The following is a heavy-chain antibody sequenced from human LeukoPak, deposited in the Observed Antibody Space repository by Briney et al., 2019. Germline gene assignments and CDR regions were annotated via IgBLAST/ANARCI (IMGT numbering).Heavy chain of an antibody. CDR2: IYYSGST. Sequence: SETLSLTCTVSGGSISSYYWSWIRQPPGKGLEWIGYIYYSGSTNYNPSLKSRVTISLDTSKNQFSLKLSSVTAADTAVYYCARGSLTMVRGVITLDYWGQGTLVTVSS. CDR1: GGSISSYY. D-gene: IGHD3-10*01. J-gene: IGHJ4*02. V-gene: IGHV4-59*08. CDR3: ARGSLTMVRGVITLDY.